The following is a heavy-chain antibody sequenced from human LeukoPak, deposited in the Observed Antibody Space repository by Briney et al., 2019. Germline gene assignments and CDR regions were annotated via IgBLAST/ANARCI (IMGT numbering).Heavy chain of an antibody. CDR1: GGSISSYY. CDR2: IYYSGST. Sequence: SETLSLTCTVSGGSISSYYWSWIRQPPGKGLEWIGYIYYSGSTNYNPSLKSRVTISVDTSKIQFSLKLSSVTAADTAVYYCARQSGGWYGFGTYYGMDVWGQGTTITVSS. D-gene: IGHD6-19*01. V-gene: IGHV4-59*08. CDR3: ARQSGGWYGFGTYYGMDV. J-gene: IGHJ6*02.